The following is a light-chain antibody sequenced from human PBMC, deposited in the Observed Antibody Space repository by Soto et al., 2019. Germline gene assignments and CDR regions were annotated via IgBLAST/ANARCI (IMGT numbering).Light chain of an antibody. CDR3: QQTFSPYVS. Sequence: DIQRTQSPSSLSVSIGDRVIITCRASQSISTYLNWYQYKPGKAPRLVIFRSSTLQSGVPSRFSGRASGTDFTLTLSSLPPEDFATYFCQQTFSPYVSFGGGPRVE. CDR2: RSS. J-gene: IGKJ4*01. CDR1: QSISTY. V-gene: IGKV1-39*01.